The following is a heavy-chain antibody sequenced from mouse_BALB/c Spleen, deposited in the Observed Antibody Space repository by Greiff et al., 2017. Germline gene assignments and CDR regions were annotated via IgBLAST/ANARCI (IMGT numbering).Heavy chain of an antibody. CDR2: ISYSGST. D-gene: IGHD2-14*01. J-gene: IGHJ4*01. CDR3: ARGGYRYDVDYAMDY. Sequence: EVKLVESGPGLVKPSQSLSLTCTVTGYSITSDYAWNWIRQFPGNKLEWMGYISYSGSTSYNPSLKSRISITRDTSKNQFFLQLNSVTTEDTATYDCARGGYRYDVDYAMDYWGQGTSVTVSS. V-gene: IGHV3-2*02. CDR1: GYSITSDYA.